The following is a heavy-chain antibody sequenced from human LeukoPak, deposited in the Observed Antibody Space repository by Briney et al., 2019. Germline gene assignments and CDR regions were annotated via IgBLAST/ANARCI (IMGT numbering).Heavy chain of an antibody. V-gene: IGHV3-21*01. J-gene: IGHJ6*02. CDR2: ISSSSSYI. CDR1: GFTFSSYS. D-gene: IGHD5-18*01. Sequence: GGSLRLSCAASGFTFSSYSMNWVRQAPGKGLEWVSSISSSSSYIYYADSVKGRFTISRDNAKNSLYLQMNSLRAEDTAVYYCARDGDTYGYYYYGLDVWGQGTTVTVSS. CDR3: ARDGDTYGYYYYGLDV.